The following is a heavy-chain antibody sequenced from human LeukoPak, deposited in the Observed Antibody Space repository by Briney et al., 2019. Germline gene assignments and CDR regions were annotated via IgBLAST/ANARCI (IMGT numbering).Heavy chain of an antibody. V-gene: IGHV4-34*01. CDR2: INHSGST. CDR3: ASSYYDSSGYSPRPIES. Sequence: PSETLSPTCTVSGGSISSYYWSWIRQPPGKGLEWIGEINHSGSTNYNPSLKSRVTISVDTSKNQFSLKLSSVTAADTAVYYCASSYYDSSGYSPRPIESWGQGTLVTVSS. CDR1: GGSISSYY. J-gene: IGHJ4*02. D-gene: IGHD3-22*01.